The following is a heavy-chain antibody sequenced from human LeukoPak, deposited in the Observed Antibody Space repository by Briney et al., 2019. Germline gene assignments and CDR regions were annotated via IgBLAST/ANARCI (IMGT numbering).Heavy chain of an antibody. CDR1: GGSIIRYF. CDR3: ARRGGVEYSSGWYFDY. V-gene: IGHV4-59*08. CDR2: SYYSGRT. D-gene: IGHD6-19*01. J-gene: IGHJ4*02. Sequence: AETLSLTCTVSGGSIIRYFWNWMRQPPGRGLEWMGYSYYSGRTNYNPSLKSRVTISVDTTKNQFPLKLSSVTAADTAMYYCARRGGVEYSSGWYFDYWGQGTLVTVSS.